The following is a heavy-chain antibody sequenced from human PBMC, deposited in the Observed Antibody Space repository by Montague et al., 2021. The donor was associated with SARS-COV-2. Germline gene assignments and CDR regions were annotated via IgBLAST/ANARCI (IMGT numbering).Heavy chain of an antibody. J-gene: IGHJ6*02. V-gene: IGHV1-2*02. CDR3: AREGGEYDFWSGYSRSIYYYGMDV. CDR1: GYTFTGYY. Sequence: SVKVSCKASGYTFTGYYMHWVRQAPGQGLEWMGWINPNSGGTNYAQKFQGRVTMTRDTSISTAYVELSRLRSDDTAVYYCAREGGEYDFWSGYSRSIYYYGMDVWGQGTTVTVSS. CDR2: INPNSGGT. D-gene: IGHD3-3*01.